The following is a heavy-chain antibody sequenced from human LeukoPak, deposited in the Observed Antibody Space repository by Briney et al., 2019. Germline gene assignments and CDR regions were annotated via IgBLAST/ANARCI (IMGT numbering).Heavy chain of an antibody. Sequence: ASVKVSCKASGYTFTGYYMHWVRQAPGQGLEWMGWINPNSGGTNYAQKFQCRVTMTRDTSISTAYMELSRLRSDDTAVYYCARDAWWAGYNYSPFDYWGQGTLVTVSS. J-gene: IGHJ4*02. D-gene: IGHD5-24*01. CDR2: INPNSGGT. CDR3: ARDAWWAGYNYSPFDY. CDR1: GYTFTGYY. V-gene: IGHV1-2*02.